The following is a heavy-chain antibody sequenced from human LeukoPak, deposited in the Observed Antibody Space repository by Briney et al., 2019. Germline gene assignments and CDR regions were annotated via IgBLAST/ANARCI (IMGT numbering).Heavy chain of an antibody. Sequence: SVKVSCKASGYIFTGYYMHWVRQAPGQGLEWMGWINPNSGDTNYAQKFQGRVTMTRDTSISTAYMELSRLRSDDTAVYYCARVRYRLAETYIDYWGQGTLVTVSS. CDR2: INPNSGDT. CDR3: ARVRYRLAETYIDY. J-gene: IGHJ4*02. CDR1: GYIFTGYY. D-gene: IGHD3-16*01. V-gene: IGHV1-2*02.